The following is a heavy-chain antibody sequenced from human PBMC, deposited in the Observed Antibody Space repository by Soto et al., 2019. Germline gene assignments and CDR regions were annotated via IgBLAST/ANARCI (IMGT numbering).Heavy chain of an antibody. CDR3: AKDFGCSSTSCYGAIDY. V-gene: IGHV3-9*01. Sequence: EVQLVESGGGLVQPGRYLRLSCAASGFTFDDYAMHWVRQAPGKGLEWVSGISWNSGSIGYADSVKGRFTISRDNATDSLYLQMNSLRAEDTALYYCAKDFGCSSTSCYGAIDYWGQGTLVTVSS. CDR2: ISWNSGSI. CDR1: GFTFDDYA. J-gene: IGHJ4*02. D-gene: IGHD2-2*01.